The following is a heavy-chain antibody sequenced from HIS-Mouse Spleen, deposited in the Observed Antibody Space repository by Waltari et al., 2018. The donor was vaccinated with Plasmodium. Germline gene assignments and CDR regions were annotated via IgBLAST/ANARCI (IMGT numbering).Heavy chain of an antibody. CDR1: GFTFGSYW. D-gene: IGHD6-13*01. CDR3: ASSWYWYFDL. V-gene: IGHV3-7*01. CDR2: IKQDGSEK. Sequence: EVQLVESGGGLVQPGGSLRLSGAASGFTFGSYWMSWVRQAPGKGLEWVANIKQDGSEKYYVDSVKGRFTISRDNAKNSLYLQMNSLRAEDTAVYYCASSWYWYFDLWGRGTLVNVSS. J-gene: IGHJ2*01.